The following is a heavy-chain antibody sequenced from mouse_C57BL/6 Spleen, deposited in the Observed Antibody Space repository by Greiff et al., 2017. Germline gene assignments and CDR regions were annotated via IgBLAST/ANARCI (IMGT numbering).Heavy chain of an antibody. CDR1: GYTFTSYG. J-gene: IGHJ3*01. CDR2: IYPRSGNT. V-gene: IGHV1-81*01. CDR3: ARDRAY. Sequence: VKLMESGAELARPGASVKLSCKASGYTFTSYGISWVKQRTGQGLEWIGEIYPRSGNTYYNEKFKGKATLTADKSSSTAYMELRSLTSEDAAVYFCARDRAYWGQGTLVTVSA.